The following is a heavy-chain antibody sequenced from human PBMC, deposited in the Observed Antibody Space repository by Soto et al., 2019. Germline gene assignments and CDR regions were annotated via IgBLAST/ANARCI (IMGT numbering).Heavy chain of an antibody. CDR3: ARVRLYYDFWSGYLNDAFDI. J-gene: IGHJ3*02. CDR2: IIPIFGTA. Sequence: ASVKVSCKASGGTFSSYAISWVRQAPGQGLEWMGGIIPIFGTANYAQKFQGRVTMTANDSTSTAYMELSSLRSEDTAVYYCARVRLYYDFWSGYLNDAFDIWGQGTMVTVSS. V-gene: IGHV1-69*13. CDR1: GGTFSSYA. D-gene: IGHD3-3*01.